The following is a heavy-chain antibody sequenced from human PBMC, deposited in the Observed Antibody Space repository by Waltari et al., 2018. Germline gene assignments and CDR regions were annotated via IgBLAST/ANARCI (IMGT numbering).Heavy chain of an antibody. J-gene: IGHJ4*02. D-gene: IGHD2-21*01. V-gene: IGHV3-7*03. Sequence: EVQLVESGGGLVQPGGSLRLSCAASGFTFSSYWMSWVRQAPGKGLEWVANIKQDGSEKYYVDSVKGRFTSSRDNAKNSLFLQMNSLSAEDTAVYYCATAGAYSPQGGRYYYDSWGQGTVVSV. CDR1: GFTFSSYW. CDR3: ATAGAYSPQGGRYYYDS. CDR2: IKQDGSEK.